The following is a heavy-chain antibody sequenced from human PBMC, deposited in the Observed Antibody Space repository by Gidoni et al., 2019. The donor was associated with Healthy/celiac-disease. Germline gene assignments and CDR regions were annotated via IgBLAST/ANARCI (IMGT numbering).Heavy chain of an antibody. J-gene: IGHJ6*02. D-gene: IGHD5-18*01. CDR3: AKDVGRYSLMFYYYYGMDV. V-gene: IGHV1-18*01. CDR2: ISAYNGNT. CDR1: GYTFTSYG. Sequence: QVQLVQSGAEVKKPGASVKVSCKASGYTFTSYGIRWVRQAPGQGLEWMGWISAYNGNTNYAQKLQGRVTMTTDTSTSTAYMELRSLRSDDTAVYYCAKDVGRYSLMFYYYYGMDVWGQGTTVTVSS.